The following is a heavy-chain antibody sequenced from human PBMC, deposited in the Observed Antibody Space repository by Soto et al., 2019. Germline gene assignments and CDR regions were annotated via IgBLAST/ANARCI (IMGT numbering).Heavy chain of an antibody. J-gene: IGHJ6*02. CDR1: GYTFTDYY. V-gene: IGHV1-2*02. Sequence: ASVKVSCKASGYTFTDYYMHWVRQAPGQGLEWMGWINPNSGGTNYAQRFQGRVTMTRDTSISTAYMELSSLTSDDTAVYYCARDPTTVTLGYYYGVDVWGQGXTVTVSS. D-gene: IGHD4-17*01. CDR3: ARDPTTVTLGYYYGVDV. CDR2: INPNSGGT.